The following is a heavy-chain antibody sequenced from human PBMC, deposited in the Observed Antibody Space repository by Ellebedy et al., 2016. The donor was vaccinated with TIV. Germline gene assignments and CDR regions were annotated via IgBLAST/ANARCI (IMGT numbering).Heavy chain of an antibody. CDR2: ITSSGSTI. D-gene: IGHD3-9*01. Sequence: GESLKISCAASGFTFSSYWMSWVRQAPGKGLEWVSYITSSGSTIYYADSVKGRFTVARDNAKNSLYLQMNSLRGDDTAVYYCGRAREPGYFAYYYYGMDVWGQGTTVTVSS. V-gene: IGHV3-48*04. J-gene: IGHJ6*02. CDR3: GRAREPGYFAYYYYGMDV. CDR1: GFTFSSYW.